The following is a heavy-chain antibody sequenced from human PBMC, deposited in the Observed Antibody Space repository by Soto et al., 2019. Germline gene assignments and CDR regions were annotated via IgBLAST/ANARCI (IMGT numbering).Heavy chain of an antibody. CDR2: ISGSGGTT. J-gene: IGHJ5*02. CDR1: GFTFTNYA. Sequence: GGSLRLSCATSGFTFTNYAMSWVRQAPGKGLEWVSAISGSGGTTYYADSVKGRFTISRDNAKNSLYLQMNSLRAEDTAVYYCARASYYYDSSPNIPSWGQGTLVTVSS. CDR3: ARASYYYDSSPNIPS. V-gene: IGHV3-23*01. D-gene: IGHD3-22*01.